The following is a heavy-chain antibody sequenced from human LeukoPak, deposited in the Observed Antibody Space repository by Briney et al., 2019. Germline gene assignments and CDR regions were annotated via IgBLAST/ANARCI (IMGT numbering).Heavy chain of an antibody. D-gene: IGHD5-18*01. CDR2: ISSSGSTI. V-gene: IGHV3-11*04. CDR3: AIVRGYSYANVY. CDR1: GFTFSDYY. Sequence: GGSLRLSCAASGFTFSDYYMSWLRQAPGKGLEWVSYISSSGSTIYYADSVKGRFTISRDNAKNSLYLQMNSLRAEDTAVYYCAIVRGYSYANVYWGQGTLVTVSS. J-gene: IGHJ4*02.